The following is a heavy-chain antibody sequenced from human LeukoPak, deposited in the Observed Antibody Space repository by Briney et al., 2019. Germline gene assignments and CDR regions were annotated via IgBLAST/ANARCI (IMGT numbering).Heavy chain of an antibody. CDR2: INHSGST. Sequence: SETLSLTCAVYGGSFSGYYWSWLRQPPGKGLEWIGEINHSGSTNYNPSLKSRVTISVDASKYQFSLKLNSVTAADTAVYYCARHGDGSGSYYHRGTYYHYYYYMDVWGKGTTVTISS. CDR3: ARHGDGSGSYYHRGTYYHYYYYMDV. D-gene: IGHD3-10*01. J-gene: IGHJ6*03. V-gene: IGHV4-34*01. CDR1: GGSFSGYY.